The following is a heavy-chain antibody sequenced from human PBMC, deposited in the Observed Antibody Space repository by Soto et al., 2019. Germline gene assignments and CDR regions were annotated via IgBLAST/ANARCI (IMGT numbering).Heavy chain of an antibody. Sequence: QVQLQESGPGLVKPSQTLSLTCTVSGGSISSGGYYWSWIRQHPGKGLEWIGYIYYSGSTYYNPSLTSRVTISVDTSKNQFSLKLSSVTAADTAVYYCARDQEYYDYIWGSYRSGAFDIWGQGTMVTVSS. CDR3: ARDQEYYDYIWGSYRSGAFDI. V-gene: IGHV4-31*03. J-gene: IGHJ3*02. CDR2: IYYSGST. CDR1: GGSISSGGYY. D-gene: IGHD3-16*02.